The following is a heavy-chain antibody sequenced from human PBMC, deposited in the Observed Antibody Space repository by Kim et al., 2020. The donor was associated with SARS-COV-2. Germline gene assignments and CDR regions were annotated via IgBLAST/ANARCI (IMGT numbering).Heavy chain of an antibody. Sequence: ASVKVSCKASGYTFTSYGISWVRQAPGQGLEWMGWISAYNGNTNYAQKLQGRVTMTTDTSTSTAYMELRSLRSDDTAVYYCARVGYCSSTSCRTPYNWFDPWGQGTLVTVSS. V-gene: IGHV1-18*01. CDR3: ARVGYCSSTSCRTPYNWFDP. J-gene: IGHJ5*02. CDR2: ISAYNGNT. D-gene: IGHD2-2*01. CDR1: GYTFTSYG.